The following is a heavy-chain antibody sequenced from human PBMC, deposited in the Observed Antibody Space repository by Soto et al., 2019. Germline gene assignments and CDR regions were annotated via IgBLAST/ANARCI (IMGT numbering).Heavy chain of an antibody. CDR1: GLTFRYFY. J-gene: IGHJ6*03. CDR3: ARVSGGGGLLYYYYMDV. CDR2: INHSGST. V-gene: IGHV4-34*01. Sequence: FETLSLTYAVYGLTFRYFYLIWLRPPPGKGLEWIGEINHSGSTNYNPSLKSRVTISVDTSKNQFSLKLSSVTAADTAVYYCARVSGGGGLLYYYYMDVWGKGTTVTVSS. D-gene: IGHD1-26*01.